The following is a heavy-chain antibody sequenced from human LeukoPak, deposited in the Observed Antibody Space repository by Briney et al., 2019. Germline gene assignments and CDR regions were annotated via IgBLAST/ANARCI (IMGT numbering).Heavy chain of an antibody. CDR2: ISGSGGST. Sequence: SGGSLRLSCAASGFTFSSYAMSWVRQAPGKGLEWVSAISGSGGSTYYADSVKGRFTISRDNSKNTLYLQMNSLRAEDTAVYYCAKDPGYSGYGRFDPWGQGTLVTVSS. V-gene: IGHV3-23*01. J-gene: IGHJ5*02. CDR1: GFTFSSYA. D-gene: IGHD5-12*01. CDR3: AKDPGYSGYGRFDP.